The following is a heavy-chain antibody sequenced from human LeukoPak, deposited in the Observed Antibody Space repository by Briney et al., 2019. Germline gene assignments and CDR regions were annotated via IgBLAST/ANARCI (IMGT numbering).Heavy chain of an antibody. CDR2: INPNSGGT. CDR3: ARDDSSGYYSGP. D-gene: IGHD3-22*01. V-gene: IGHV1-2*06. J-gene: IGHJ5*02. CDR1: GYTFTSYD. Sequence: VASVKVSCKASGYTFTSYDINWVRQATGQGLEWMGRINPNSGGTNYAQKFQGRVTMTRDTSISTAYMELSRLRSDDTAVYYCARDDSSGYYSGPWGQGTLVTVSS.